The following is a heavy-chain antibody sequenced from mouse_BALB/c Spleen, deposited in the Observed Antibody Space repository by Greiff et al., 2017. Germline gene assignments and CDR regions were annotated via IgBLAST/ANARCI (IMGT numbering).Heavy chain of an antibody. D-gene: IGHD1-1*01. CDR3: ARIGGSSYDYAMDY. J-gene: IGHJ4*01. V-gene: IGHV3-2*02. CDR2: ISYSGST. CDR1: GYSITSDYA. Sequence: EVQLVESGPGLVKPSQSLSLTCTVTGYSITSDYAWNWIRQFPGNKLEWMGYISYSGSTSYNPSLKSRISITRDTSKNQFFLQLNSVTTEDTATYYCARIGGSSYDYAMDYWGQGTSVTVSS.